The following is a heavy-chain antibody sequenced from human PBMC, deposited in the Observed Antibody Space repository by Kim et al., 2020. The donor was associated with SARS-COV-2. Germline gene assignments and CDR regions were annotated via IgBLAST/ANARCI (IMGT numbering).Heavy chain of an antibody. Sequence: GESLKISCEGSGDSFSSYWIAWVRQMPGKGLEWMGIIYPGDSDTRYIPSFQGQVTISVDKSISTAYLQWSSLKASDSAMYYCARSARGSYGSGTYPSYYYYGMDVWGQGTTVTVSS. V-gene: IGHV5-51*01. J-gene: IGHJ6*02. CDR1: GDSFSSYW. CDR2: IYPGDSDT. CDR3: ARSARGSYGSGTYPSYYYYGMDV. D-gene: IGHD3-10*01.